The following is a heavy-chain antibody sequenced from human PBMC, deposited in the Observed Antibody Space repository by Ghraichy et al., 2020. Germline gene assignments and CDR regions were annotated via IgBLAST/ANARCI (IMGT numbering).Heavy chain of an antibody. D-gene: IGHD2-15*01. CDR2: INVHSGDP. CDR1: GYTFTGYF. V-gene: IGHV1-2*02. J-gene: IGHJ4*02. CDR3: AREGGQFCRGGTCYSLDH. Sequence: ASVKVSCKASGYTFTGYFLHWVRLAPGRGLEWMGWINVHSGDPFYAQKFQGRVTMTRDRSISTAYVELSSLTSDDTAVYYCAREGGQFCRGGTCYSLDHWGQGSLVTVSS.